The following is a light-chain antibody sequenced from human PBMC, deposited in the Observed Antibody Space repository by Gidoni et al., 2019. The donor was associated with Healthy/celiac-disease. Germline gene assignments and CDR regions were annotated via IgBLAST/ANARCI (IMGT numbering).Light chain of an antibody. CDR3: QAWDSMAV. CDR1: KLGDKY. V-gene: IGLV3-1*01. CDR2: QDS. J-gene: IGLJ2*01. Sequence: SYELTQRPSVSVSPGQTASITFSGDKLGDKYAFWYQQSPGQSHVLVIDQDSKRPSGIPERFSGSNAGNTATLTISGTQAMDEADYYCQAWDSMAVFGGGTKLTVL.